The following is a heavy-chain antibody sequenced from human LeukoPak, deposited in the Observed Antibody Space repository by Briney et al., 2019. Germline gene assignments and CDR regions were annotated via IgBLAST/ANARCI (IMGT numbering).Heavy chain of an antibody. Sequence: SETLSLTCTVSGGSISSYYGSWIRQPPGKVLEWIGYIYYSGSTNYNPSLKSRVTISVDTSKNQFSLKLSSVTAADTAVYYCARLESSSWYPNFDYWGQGTLVTVSS. CDR2: IYYSGST. CDR3: ARLESSSWYPNFDY. CDR1: GGSISSYY. D-gene: IGHD6-13*01. J-gene: IGHJ4*02. V-gene: IGHV4-59*08.